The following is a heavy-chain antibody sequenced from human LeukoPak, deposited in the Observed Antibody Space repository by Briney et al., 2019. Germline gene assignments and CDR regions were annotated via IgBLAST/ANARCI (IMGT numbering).Heavy chain of an antibody. J-gene: IGHJ4*02. Sequence: SETLSLTCTVSGGSISSSSYYWGWIRQPPGKGLEWIGSIYYSGSTYYNPSLKSRVTISVDTSKNQFSLKLSSVTAADTAVYYCASAKGGALDYWGQGTLVTVSS. CDR1: GGSISSSSYY. V-gene: IGHV4-39*07. CDR3: ASAKGGALDY. CDR2: IYYSGST. D-gene: IGHD3-16*01.